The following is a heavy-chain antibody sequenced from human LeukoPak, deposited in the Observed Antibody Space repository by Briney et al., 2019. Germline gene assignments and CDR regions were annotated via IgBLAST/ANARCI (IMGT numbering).Heavy chain of an antibody. D-gene: IGHD3-3*01. CDR3: ARGESYYDFWSGPGDGLTAFDI. V-gene: IGHV4-61*02. CDR2: FYSGGTT. Sequence: SETLSLTCSVSGDSISSGSHYWSWIRQPAGKGLEWIGRFYSGGTTNYNPSLKSRVTISVDTSKNQFSLKLSSVTAADTAVYYCARGESYYDFWSGPGDGLTAFDIWGQGTMVTVSS. J-gene: IGHJ3*02. CDR1: GDSISSGSHY.